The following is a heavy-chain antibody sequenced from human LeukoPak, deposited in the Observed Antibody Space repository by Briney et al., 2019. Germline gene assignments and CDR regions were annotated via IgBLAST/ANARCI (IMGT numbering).Heavy chain of an antibody. CDR1: GFTFSSYA. D-gene: IGHD3-16*01. V-gene: IGHV3-23*01. CDR3: AKQQGVDYYYGMDV. CDR2: ISGSGGST. J-gene: IGHJ6*02. Sequence: GGSLRLSCAASGFTFSSYAMSWVRQAPGKGLEWVPTISGSGGSTYYADSVKGRFTISRDNSKNTLYLQMNSLRAEDTAVYYCAKQQGVDYYYGMDVWGQGTTVTVSS.